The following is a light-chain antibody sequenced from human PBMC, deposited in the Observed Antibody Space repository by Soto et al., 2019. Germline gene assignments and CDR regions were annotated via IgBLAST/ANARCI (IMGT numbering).Light chain of an antibody. Sequence: DIQMTQSPSTLSASVGDRVTITCRASQRIRGWVAWYQQRPGKAPKLLIYRASSLESGVPSRFSGSGSGTEFSLTISSLQSDYSETYYCKKYDTYWTFGQGPKVDIK. J-gene: IGKJ1*01. CDR1: QRIRGW. CDR2: RAS. CDR3: KKYDTYWT. V-gene: IGKV1-5*03.